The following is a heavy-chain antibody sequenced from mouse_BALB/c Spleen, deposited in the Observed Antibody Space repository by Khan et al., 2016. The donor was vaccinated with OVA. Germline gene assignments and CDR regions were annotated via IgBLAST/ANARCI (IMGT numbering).Heavy chain of an antibody. V-gene: IGHV3-2*02. J-gene: IGHJ3*01. Sequence: VQLKQSGPGLVKPSQSLSLTCTVTGYSITSDYAWNWIRQFPGNKLEWMGYINYSGGTSYLPSLKSRISITRDTSKNQFFLQLNSVTTGDSATYYCARWFAYWGQGTLVTVS. CDR1: GYSITSDYA. CDR2: INYSGGT. CDR3: ARWFAY.